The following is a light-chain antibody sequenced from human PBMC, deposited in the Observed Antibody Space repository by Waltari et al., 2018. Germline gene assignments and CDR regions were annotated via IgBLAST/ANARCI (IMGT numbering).Light chain of an antibody. CDR2: WAS. V-gene: IGKV4-1*01. CDR1: QTVLYSSNKKNY. J-gene: IGKJ1*01. Sequence: DIVMTQSPDSLAGSLGERATINCKSSQTVLYSSNKKNYLAWYQQKPGQPPKLLIYWASTRQSGVPDRFSGSLQTEDVAVYYCQQYYTTPTFGQGTKVEIK. CDR3: QQYYTTPT.